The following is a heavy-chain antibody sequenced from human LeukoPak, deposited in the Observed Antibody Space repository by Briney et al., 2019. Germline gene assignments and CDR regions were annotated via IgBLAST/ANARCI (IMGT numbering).Heavy chain of an antibody. V-gene: IGHV3-48*03. CDR1: GFTFSIYE. Sequence: PGGSLRLSCAASGFTFSIYEMNWVRQAPGKGPEWVSYISTSGSSRFYADSVRGRFALSRDNVKDSLSLQMNSLRVEDTAVYFCARGWSRDYWGQGTLVTVSS. CDR2: ISTSGSSR. CDR3: ARGWSRDY. J-gene: IGHJ4*02.